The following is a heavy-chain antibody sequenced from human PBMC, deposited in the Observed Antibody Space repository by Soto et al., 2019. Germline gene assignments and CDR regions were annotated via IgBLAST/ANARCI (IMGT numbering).Heavy chain of an antibody. J-gene: IGHJ5*02. D-gene: IGHD6-19*01. Sequence: SETLSLTCTVSGGSISSSSYYWGWIRQPPGKGLEWIGSIYYSGSTYYNPSLKSRVTISVDTSKNQFSLKLSSVTAADTAVYYCARHRGRSIAVAGTLENWFDPWGQGTLVTVSS. V-gene: IGHV4-39*01. CDR1: GGSISSSSYY. CDR2: IYYSGST. CDR3: ARHRGRSIAVAGTLENWFDP.